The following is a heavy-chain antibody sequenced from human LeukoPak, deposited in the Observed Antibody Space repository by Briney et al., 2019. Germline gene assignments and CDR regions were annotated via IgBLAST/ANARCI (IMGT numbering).Heavy chain of an antibody. V-gene: IGHV5-51*01. CDR1: GYSFTSYW. CDR2: IYPGDSDT. D-gene: IGHD3-22*01. J-gene: IGHJ4*02. CDR3: ARLRDNYDSSGYSYYFDY. Sequence: GESLKISCKGSGYSFTSYWIGWVRQMPGKGLEWMGIIYPGDSDTRYSPSFQGQVTISADKSISTAYLQWSSLKASDTAMYYCARLRDNYDSSGYSYYFDYWGQGTLVTVSS.